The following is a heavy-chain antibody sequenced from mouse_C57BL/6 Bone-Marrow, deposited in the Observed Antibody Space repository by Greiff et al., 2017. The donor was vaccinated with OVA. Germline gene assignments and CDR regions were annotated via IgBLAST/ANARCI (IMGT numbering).Heavy chain of an antibody. CDR1: GYTFTNYW. Sequence: QVQLQQPGAELVIPGASVKLSCKASGYTFTNYWMHWVKQRPGQGLEWIGEIDPSDSYSTYNQKFTGKSTLTVDKSSSTAYMQLSSLTSEYSAVDYCARTTMVTAFAYWGQGTLVTVSA. CDR3: ARTTMVTAFAY. CDR2: IDPSDSYS. D-gene: IGHD2-2*01. J-gene: IGHJ3*01. V-gene: IGHV1-69*01.